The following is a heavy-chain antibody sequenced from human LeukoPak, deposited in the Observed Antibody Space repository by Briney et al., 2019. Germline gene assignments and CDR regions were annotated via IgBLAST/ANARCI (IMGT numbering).Heavy chain of an antibody. Sequence: GGSLRLSCAASGFTFSSSCINWVRQAPGKGLEWVSSISSTSGFIYYADSVEGRFTISRDNAKNSLYLQMNSLRAEDTAVYYCARARVGHSDYYGMDVWGPGTTVTVSS. D-gene: IGHD2-21*01. CDR1: GFTFSSSC. J-gene: IGHJ6*02. CDR3: ARARVGHSDYYGMDV. CDR2: ISSTSGFI. V-gene: IGHV3-21*01.